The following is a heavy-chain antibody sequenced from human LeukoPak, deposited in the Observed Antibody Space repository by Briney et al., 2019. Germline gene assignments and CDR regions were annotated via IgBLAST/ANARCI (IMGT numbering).Heavy chain of an antibody. CDR3: AKDRHYYGSGSFYTYFDY. Sequence: GGSLRLSCAASGFTFNSYAMSWVRQAPGKGLEWVSLISSSGGSTYNADSVKGRFTISRDNSQNTLYLQMNSLRAEDTAVYYCAKDRHYYGSGSFYTYFDYWGQGTLVTASS. V-gene: IGHV3-23*01. CDR1: GFTFNSYA. J-gene: IGHJ4*02. CDR2: ISSSGGST. D-gene: IGHD3-10*01.